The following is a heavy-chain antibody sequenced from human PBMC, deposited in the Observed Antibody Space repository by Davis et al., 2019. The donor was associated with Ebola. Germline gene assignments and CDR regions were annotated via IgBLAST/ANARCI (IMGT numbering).Heavy chain of an antibody. J-gene: IGHJ3*02. V-gene: IGHV1-46*01. CDR3: AREKCGGDCSWVAFDI. CDR2: INPSGGST. Sequence: ASVKVSCKASGYTFTSYYMHWVRQAPGQGLEWMGIINPSGGSTSYAQKFQGRVTMTRDTSTSTVYMELSSLRSEDTAVYYCAREKCGGDCSWVAFDIWGQGTMVTVPS. D-gene: IGHD2-21*02. CDR1: GYTFTSYY.